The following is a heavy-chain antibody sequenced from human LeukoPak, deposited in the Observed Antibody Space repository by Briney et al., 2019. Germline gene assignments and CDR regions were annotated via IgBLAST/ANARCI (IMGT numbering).Heavy chain of an antibody. CDR2: ISAYNGNT. V-gene: IGHV1-18*01. Sequence: ASVKVSCKASGYTFTSYGISWVRQAPEQGLEWMGWISAYNGNTNYAQKLQGRVTMTTDTSTSTAYMELRSLRSDDTAVYYCARVVTIFGVVIHGHFDYWGQGTLVTVSS. J-gene: IGHJ4*02. CDR3: ARVVTIFGVVIHGHFDY. D-gene: IGHD3-3*01. CDR1: GYTFTSYG.